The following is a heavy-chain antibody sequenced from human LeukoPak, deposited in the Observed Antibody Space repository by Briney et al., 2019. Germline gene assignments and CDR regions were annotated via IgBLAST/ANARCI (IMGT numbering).Heavy chain of an antibody. D-gene: IGHD2/OR15-2a*01. CDR3: ARDFYASGFYFWFDP. CDR1: DGSINSYY. CDR2: IYYTGST. V-gene: IGHV4-59*12. Sequence: PSETLSLTCTVSDGSINSYYWSWIRQPPGKELEWIGYIYYTGSTNYNPSLGSRVTMSVDTSKNYFSLRLSSVIAADTAVYYCARDFYASGFYFWFDPWGQGILVTVSS. J-gene: IGHJ5*02.